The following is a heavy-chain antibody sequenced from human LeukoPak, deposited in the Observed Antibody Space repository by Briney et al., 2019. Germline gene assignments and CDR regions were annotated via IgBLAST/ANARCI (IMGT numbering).Heavy chain of an antibody. CDR1: GGSISSSSYY. J-gene: IGHJ3*02. Sequence: SETLSVTCTVSGGSISSSSYYWGWIRQPPGKGLEWSGNKYYSGSTYYNPSLKSRVTMSVDTSKNQFSLKLSSVTAADTAVYYCARVTAGYYDTRGWAFDIWGQGTMVTVSS. V-gene: IGHV4-39*07. CDR2: KYYSGST. D-gene: IGHD3-22*01. CDR3: ARVTAGYYDTRGWAFDI.